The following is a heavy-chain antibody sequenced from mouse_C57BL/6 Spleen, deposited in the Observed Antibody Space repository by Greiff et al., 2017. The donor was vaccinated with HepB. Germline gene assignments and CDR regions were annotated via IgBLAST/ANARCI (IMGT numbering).Heavy chain of an antibody. Sequence: EVKLVESGGGLVKPGGSLKLSCAASGFTFSDYGMHWVRQAPEKGLEWVAYISSGSSTIYYADTVKGRFTISRDNAKNTLFLQMTSLRSEDTAMYYCASLTEGYYYAMDYWGQGTSVTVSS. CDR2: ISSGSSTI. J-gene: IGHJ4*01. V-gene: IGHV5-17*01. D-gene: IGHD4-1*01. CDR3: ASLTEGYYYAMDY. CDR1: GFTFSDYG.